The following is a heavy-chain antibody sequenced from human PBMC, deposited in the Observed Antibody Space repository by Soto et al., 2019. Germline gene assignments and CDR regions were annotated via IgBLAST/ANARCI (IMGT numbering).Heavy chain of an antibody. V-gene: IGHV1-69*12. CDR1: GGTFSNYA. CDR2: IIPLIGTT. J-gene: IGHJ6*02. CDR3: ARAHDAYYDIMIGPVHGTDV. D-gene: IGHD3-9*01. Sequence: QVQLEQSGAEVKKPGSSVKVSCKAYGGTFSNYAVSWVRQAPGQGLEWMGGIIPLIGTTTYAQKFQGRVTITADESTTSAYMELSSLRSEDTAMYYCARAHDAYYDIMIGPVHGTDVWGQGTTVIVSS.